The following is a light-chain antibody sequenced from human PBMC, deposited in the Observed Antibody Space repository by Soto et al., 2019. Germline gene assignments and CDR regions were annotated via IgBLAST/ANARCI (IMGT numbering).Light chain of an antibody. Sequence: EIVLTQSPATLSLSPGERATLSCRASQSIASYLAWYQHRPGQAPRLLVYDASKRATDIPARFSGRGSGTDFTLTISSLEPEDFAVYYCQLRTNWPPTWTFGQGTKVEIK. CDR1: QSIASY. V-gene: IGKV3-11*01. J-gene: IGKJ1*01. CDR2: DAS. CDR3: QLRTNWPPTWT.